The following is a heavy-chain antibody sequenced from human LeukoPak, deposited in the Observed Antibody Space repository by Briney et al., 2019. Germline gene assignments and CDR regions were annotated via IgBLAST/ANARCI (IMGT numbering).Heavy chain of an antibody. CDR2: INPSGGST. CDR1: GYTFTSYY. V-gene: IGHV1-46*01. J-gene: IGHJ6*02. CDR3: AREDYYYYYGMDV. Sequence: ASVKVSCKASGYTFTSYYMHWVRQAPGQGLEWMGIINPSGGSTSYAQKFQGRVTMTTDTSTSTAYMELRSLRSDDTAVYYCAREDYYYYYGMDVWGQGTTVTVSS.